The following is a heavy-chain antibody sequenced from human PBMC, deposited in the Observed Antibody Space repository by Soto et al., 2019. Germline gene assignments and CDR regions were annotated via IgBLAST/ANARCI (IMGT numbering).Heavy chain of an antibody. Sequence: QAQLVESGGGVVQPGRSLRLTCAASGFTFSTYGMHWVRQAPGKGLEWVSVIWYDGSYKFYADSVKGRFTISRDNSXNTXYLQMNSLRAEDTAVYYCARARYYDSSGYYSAFDYWGQGTLVTVSS. J-gene: IGHJ4*02. V-gene: IGHV3-33*01. CDR3: ARARYYDSSGYYSAFDY. D-gene: IGHD3-22*01. CDR1: GFTFSTYG. CDR2: IWYDGSYK.